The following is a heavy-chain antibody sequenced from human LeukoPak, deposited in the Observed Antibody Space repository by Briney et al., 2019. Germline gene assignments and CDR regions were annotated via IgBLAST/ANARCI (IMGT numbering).Heavy chain of an antibody. CDR1: GFTFSSYW. D-gene: IGHD3-3*01. V-gene: IGHV3-7*01. CDR3: ARGSVAWTIDYYYMDV. CDR2: IKQDGSEK. Sequence: GGSLRLSCAASGFTFSSYWMSWVRQAPGKGLEWVANIKQDGSEKYYVDSVKGRFTISRDNAKNSLYLQMNSLRTEDTAVYYCARGSVAWTIDYYYMDVWGKGTTVTVSS. J-gene: IGHJ6*03.